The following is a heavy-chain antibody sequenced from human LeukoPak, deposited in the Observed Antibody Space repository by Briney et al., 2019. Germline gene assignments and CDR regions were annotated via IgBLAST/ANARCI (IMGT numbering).Heavy chain of an antibody. CDR2: IYYSGSA. CDR3: ARVTGAVHLDY. CDR1: GDSISSGGYS. J-gene: IGHJ4*02. V-gene: IGHV4-30-4*07. Sequence: SETLSLTCTVSGDSISSGGYSWRWLRQPPGKGLEWIGYIYYSGSAYYNPSLQSRVTMSVDRSKNQFSLKLSSVRAADTAVYYCARVTGAVHLDYWGQGTLVTVSS. D-gene: IGHD1-14*01.